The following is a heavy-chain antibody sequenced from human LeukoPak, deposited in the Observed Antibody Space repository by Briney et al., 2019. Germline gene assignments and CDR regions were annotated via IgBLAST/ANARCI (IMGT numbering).Heavy chain of an antibody. Sequence: PGGSLRLSCAASGFTFSSYSMNWVRQAPGKGLEWVSSISSSSSYIYYADSVKGRFTISRDNAKNSLYLQMNSLRAEDTAVYYCARDDILTNYGMDVWGQGTTVTVSS. CDR3: ARDDILTNYGMDV. V-gene: IGHV3-21*01. D-gene: IGHD3-9*01. CDR1: GFTFSSYS. J-gene: IGHJ6*02. CDR2: ISSSSSYI.